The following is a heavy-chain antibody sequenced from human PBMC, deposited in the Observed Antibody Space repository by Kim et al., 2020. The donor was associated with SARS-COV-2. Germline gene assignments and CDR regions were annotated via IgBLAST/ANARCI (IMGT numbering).Heavy chain of an antibody. CDR2: TTI. Sequence: TTISYADAGRGRFTIPRDNDKNSLYLQMNSLRAEDTAVYYCARGPNYSPFDYWGQGTLVTVSS. CDR3: ARGPNYSPFDY. J-gene: IGHJ4*02. D-gene: IGHD4-4*01. V-gene: IGHV3-48*03.